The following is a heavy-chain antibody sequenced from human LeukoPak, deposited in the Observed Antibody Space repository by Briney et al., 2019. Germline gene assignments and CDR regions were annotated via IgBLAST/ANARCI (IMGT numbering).Heavy chain of an antibody. Sequence: SETLSLTCTVSGGSISSSSYYWGWIRQPPGKGLEWIGSIYYSRSTYYNPSLKSRVTISVDTSKNQFSLKLSSVTAADTAVYYCTRSVVVPAAPRLWGQGTLVTVSS. J-gene: IGHJ4*02. CDR3: TRSVVVPAAPRL. CDR2: IYYSRST. V-gene: IGHV4-39*01. D-gene: IGHD2-2*01. CDR1: GGSISSSSYY.